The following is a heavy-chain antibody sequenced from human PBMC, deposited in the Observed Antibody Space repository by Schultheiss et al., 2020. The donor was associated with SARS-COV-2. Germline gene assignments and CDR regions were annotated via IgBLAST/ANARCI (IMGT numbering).Heavy chain of an antibody. CDR3: ARGRGYSYGSWGMDV. Sequence: GGSLRLSCAASGFTFSSYGMHWVRQAPGKGLEWVAVIWYDGSNKYYADSVKGRFTISRDNAKNSLYLQMNSLRAEDTAVYYCARGRGYSYGSWGMDVWGQGTTVTVSS. CDR1: GFTFSSYG. J-gene: IGHJ6*02. D-gene: IGHD5-18*01. CDR2: IWYDGSNK. V-gene: IGHV3-33*01.